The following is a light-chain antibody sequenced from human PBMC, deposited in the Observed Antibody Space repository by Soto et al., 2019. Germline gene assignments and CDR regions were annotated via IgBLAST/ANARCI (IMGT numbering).Light chain of an antibody. CDR3: QQYSQWPLT. V-gene: IGKV3-15*01. Sequence: EIVMTHSPATLSVSPCERATLSCRASQSVTSNLAWYQQKPGQAPRLLMYGVSTRATGIPARFGGSGSATEFTLTISSLQSEDFAVYYCQQYSQWPLTFGGGTKVDI. J-gene: IGKJ4*01. CDR1: QSVTSN. CDR2: GVS.